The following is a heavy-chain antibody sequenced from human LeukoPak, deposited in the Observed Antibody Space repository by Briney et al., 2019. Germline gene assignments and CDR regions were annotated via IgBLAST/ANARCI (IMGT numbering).Heavy chain of an antibody. J-gene: IGHJ4*02. CDR1: GGSISSYY. V-gene: IGHV4-59*01. CDR2: IYYSGST. Sequence: SETLSHTCTVSGGSISSYYWSWIRQPPGKGLEWIGYIYYSGSTNYNPSLKSRVTISVDTSKNQFSLKLSSVTAADTAVYYCARVFYCYDSSGYRGADIFDYWGQGTLVTVSS. CDR3: ARVFYCYDSSGYRGADIFDY. D-gene: IGHD3-22*01.